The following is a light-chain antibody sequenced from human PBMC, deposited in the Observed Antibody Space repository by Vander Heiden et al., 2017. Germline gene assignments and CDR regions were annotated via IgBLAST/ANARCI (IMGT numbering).Light chain of an antibody. J-gene: IGLJ3*02. V-gene: IGLV1-44*01. CDR2: GNS. CDR1: SSNIGSNT. Sequence: QSVLTQPPSASGPPGQRVTISCSGSSSNIGSNTVNWYQQLPGTAPKLLIYGNSQRPSGVPDRFSGSKSGTSASLAISGLQSEDEADYYCAAWDDTLKGVFGGGTKLTGL. CDR3: AAWDDTLKGV.